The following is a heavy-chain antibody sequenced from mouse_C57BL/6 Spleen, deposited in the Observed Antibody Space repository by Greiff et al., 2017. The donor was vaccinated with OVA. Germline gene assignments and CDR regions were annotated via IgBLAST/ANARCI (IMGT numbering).Heavy chain of an antibody. Sequence: VQLQQSGTVLARPGASVKMSCKTSGYTFTSYWMHWVKQRPGQGLEWIGAIYPGNSDTSYNQKFKGKAKLTAVTSASTAYMELSSLTNEDSAVYYCTRSSGSSYEDDYWGQGTTLTVSS. CDR3: TRSSGSSYEDDY. D-gene: IGHD1-1*01. CDR2: IYPGNSDT. V-gene: IGHV1-5*01. J-gene: IGHJ2*01. CDR1: GYTFTSYW.